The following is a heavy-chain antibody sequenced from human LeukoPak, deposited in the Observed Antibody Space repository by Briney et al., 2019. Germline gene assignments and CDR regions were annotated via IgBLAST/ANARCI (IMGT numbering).Heavy chain of an antibody. V-gene: IGHV3-7*01. CDR1: GFTFSNYW. Sequence: GGSLRLSCAASGFTFSNYWMSWVRQAPGKGLEWVANIKQDGSEKYYVDSVKGRFTISRDNAKNSLYLQMNSLRAGDTAVYYCGATIFGLFDYWGQGTLVTVSS. J-gene: IGHJ4*02. D-gene: IGHD3-3*01. CDR3: GATIFGLFDY. CDR2: IKQDGSEK.